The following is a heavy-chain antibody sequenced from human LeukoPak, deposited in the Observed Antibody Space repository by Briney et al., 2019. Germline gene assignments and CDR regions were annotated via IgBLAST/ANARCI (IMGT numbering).Heavy chain of an antibody. Sequence: GGSLRLSCAASGFTFSSYSMNWVRQAPGKGLEWVSHISSSSRTTYYPDSVKGRFTISRDNAKNTLYLQMNSLRAEDTAVFYCARGLGGLWGQGTMVTVSS. CDR2: ISSSSRTT. CDR1: GFTFSSYS. D-gene: IGHD3-16*01. CDR3: ARGLGGL. V-gene: IGHV3-48*04. J-gene: IGHJ3*01.